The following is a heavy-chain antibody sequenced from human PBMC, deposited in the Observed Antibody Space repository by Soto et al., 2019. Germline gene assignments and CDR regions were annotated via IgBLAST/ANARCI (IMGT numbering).Heavy chain of an antibody. J-gene: IGHJ4*02. CDR1: GFTFSNAW. Sequence: GGSLRLSCAASGFTFSNAWMNWVRQAPGKGLEWVGRIKSKTDGGTTDYAAPVKGRFTISRDDSKNTLYLQMNSLKTEDTAVYYCTTVEVYCSGGSCYSGEVRTFDYWGQGTLVTVSS. D-gene: IGHD2-15*01. CDR3: TTVEVYCSGGSCYSGEVRTFDY. CDR2: IKSKTDGGTT. V-gene: IGHV3-15*07.